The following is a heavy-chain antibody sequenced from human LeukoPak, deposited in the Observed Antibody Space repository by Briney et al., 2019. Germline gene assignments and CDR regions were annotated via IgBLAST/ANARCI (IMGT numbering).Heavy chain of an antibody. CDR1: GYSFTSYW. Sequence: ESLKISCKGSGYSFTSYWIGWVRQMPGKGLEWMGIIYPGDSDTRYSPSFQGQVTISADKSISTAYLQWSSLKASDTAMYYCARNFGEFTRYYYGMDVWGQGTTVTVSS. D-gene: IGHD3-10*01. J-gene: IGHJ6*02. CDR3: ARNFGEFTRYYYGMDV. CDR2: IYPGDSDT. V-gene: IGHV5-51*01.